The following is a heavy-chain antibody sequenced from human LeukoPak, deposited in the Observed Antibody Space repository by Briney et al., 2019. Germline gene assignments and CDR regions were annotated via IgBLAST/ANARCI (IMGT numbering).Heavy chain of an antibody. J-gene: IGHJ1*01. D-gene: IGHD6-13*01. CDR2: IYTSGST. CDR3: ARGPYSSSWHEDIRYFQH. Sequence: SETLSLTCTVSGGSISSYYWSWIRQPAGKGLEWIGRIYTSGSTNYNPSLKSRVTMSVDTSKNQFSLKLSSVTAADTAVYYCARGPYSSSWHEDIRYFQHWGRGTLVTVSS. V-gene: IGHV4-4*07. CDR1: GGSISSYY.